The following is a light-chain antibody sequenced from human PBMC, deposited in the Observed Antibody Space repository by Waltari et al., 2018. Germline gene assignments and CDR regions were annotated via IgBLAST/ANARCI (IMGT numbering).Light chain of an antibody. CDR1: SSDVGGHDS. Sequence: QPALTQPPSASGSPGQSVTISCTGTSSDVGGHDSVSWYQHHPGKAPKFMIYEVNKRPSGVPDRFSGSKSGNTASLTVSGLQVEDEADYYCSSYAGSNNVVFGGGTRLTVL. V-gene: IGLV2-8*01. CDR3: SSYAGSNNVV. J-gene: IGLJ2*01. CDR2: EVN.